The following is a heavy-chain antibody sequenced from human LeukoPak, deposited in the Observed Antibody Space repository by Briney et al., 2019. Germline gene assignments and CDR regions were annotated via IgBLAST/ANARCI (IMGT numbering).Heavy chain of an antibody. V-gene: IGHV3-23*01. Sequence: GGSLRLSCAASGFTFSSYAMSWVRQAPGKGLEWVSAISGSGGSTYYADSVKGRFIIPRDNSKNTLYLQMNSLRAEDTAVYYCATSWQWLVRGYFDYWGQGTLVTVSS. CDR2: ISGSGGST. D-gene: IGHD6-19*01. CDR1: GFTFSSYA. CDR3: ATSWQWLVRGYFDY. J-gene: IGHJ4*02.